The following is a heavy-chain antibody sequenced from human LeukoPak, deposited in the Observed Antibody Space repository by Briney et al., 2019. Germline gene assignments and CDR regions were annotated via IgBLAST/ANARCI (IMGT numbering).Heavy chain of an antibody. CDR2: VYYSGST. J-gene: IGHJ5*02. Sequence: SETLSLTCTVSGGSISSYYWSWIRQSPEKGLEWIGYVYYSGSTNYNPSLKSRVTISVDTSKNQFSLKLSSVTAADTAVYYCATTPGVYCSSTSCRFGWFDPWGQGTLVTVSS. CDR3: ATTPGVYCSSTSCRFGWFDP. D-gene: IGHD2-2*01. V-gene: IGHV4-59*01. CDR1: GGSISSYY.